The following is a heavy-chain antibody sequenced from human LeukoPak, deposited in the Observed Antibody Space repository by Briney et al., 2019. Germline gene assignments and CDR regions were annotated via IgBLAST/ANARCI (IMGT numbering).Heavy chain of an antibody. V-gene: IGHV3-23*01. CDR3: AKDPYYYGSGSYPEFDP. J-gene: IGHJ5*02. CDR1: GFTFSSYA. D-gene: IGHD3-10*01. CDR2: ISGSGGST. Sequence: GWSLRLSCAASGFTFSSYAMSWVRQAPGKGLEWVSAISGSGGSTYYADSVKGRFTISRDNSKNTLYLQMNSLRAEDTAVYYCAKDPYYYGSGSYPEFDPWGQGTLVTVSS.